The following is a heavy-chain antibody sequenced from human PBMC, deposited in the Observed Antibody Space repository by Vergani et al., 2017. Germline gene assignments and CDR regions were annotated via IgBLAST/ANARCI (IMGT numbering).Heavy chain of an antibody. V-gene: IGHV4-59*01. D-gene: IGHD6-6*01. CDR1: GGSISSYY. J-gene: IGHJ5*02. CDR2: IYYSGST. CDR3: ASVEYSSSSVRFDP. Sequence: QVQLQESGPGLVKPSETLSLTCTVSGGSISSYYWSWIRQPPGKGLDWIGYIYYSGSTNYNPSLKSRVTISVDTSKNQFSLKLSSVTAADTAGYYCASVEYSSSSVRFDPWGQGTLVTVSS.